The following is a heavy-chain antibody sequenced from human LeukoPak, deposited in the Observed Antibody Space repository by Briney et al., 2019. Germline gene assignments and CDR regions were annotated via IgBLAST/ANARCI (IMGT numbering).Heavy chain of an antibody. CDR1: GGTFSSYA. Sequence: SVKVSCKASGGTFSSYAISWVRQAPGQGLEWMGGIIPIFGTANYAQKFQGRVTITADESTSTAYMELSSLRSEDTAVYYCARVDVFGWFFDYWGQGTLVTVSS. V-gene: IGHV1-69*13. CDR2: IIPIFGTA. D-gene: IGHD3-3*01. CDR3: ARVDVFGWFFDY. J-gene: IGHJ4*02.